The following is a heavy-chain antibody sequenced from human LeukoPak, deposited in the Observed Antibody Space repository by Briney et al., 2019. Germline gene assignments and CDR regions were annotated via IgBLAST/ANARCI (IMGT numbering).Heavy chain of an antibody. CDR2: INPNSGGT. CDR1: GYTFTGYY. Sequence: GASXKVSCKASGYTFTGYYMHWVRQAPGQGLEWMGRINPNSGGTNYAQKFQGRVTMTRDTSISTAYMELSRLRSDDTAVYYCTTLGYCSSTSCYGPLDYWGQGTLVTVSS. D-gene: IGHD2-2*01. CDR3: TTLGYCSSTSCYGPLDY. V-gene: IGHV1-2*06. J-gene: IGHJ4*02.